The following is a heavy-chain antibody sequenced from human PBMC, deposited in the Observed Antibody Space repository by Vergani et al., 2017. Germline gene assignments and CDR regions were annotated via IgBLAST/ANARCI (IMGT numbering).Heavy chain of an antibody. Sequence: QVQLVQSGAEVRKPGSSVKVSCKASGGIFSSYAFSWVRQAPGQGLEWMGGIIPVLGTEKFAQSFQGRLTLTADESASTVYMELTSLRSEDTAVYFCAGGLGGYSSGYYFDFWRQGTLVTVST. CDR1: GGIFSSYA. D-gene: IGHD5-18*01. CDR3: AGGLGGYSSGYYFDF. V-gene: IGHV1-69*11. CDR2: IIPVLGTE. J-gene: IGHJ4*02.